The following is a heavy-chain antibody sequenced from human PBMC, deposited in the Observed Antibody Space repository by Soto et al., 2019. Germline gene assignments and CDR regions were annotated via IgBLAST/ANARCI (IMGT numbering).Heavy chain of an antibody. CDR3: ARCIQGDYYYGMDV. V-gene: IGHV1-18*01. CDR2: INADYGNT. D-gene: IGHD5-18*01. CDR1: GYTFYSHS. Sequence: ASVKVSWKASGYTFYSHSISWVRQAPGQGLEWMGRINADYGNTQYAQKFRGRVTMTTDTSTTTVYMELTNLRSDDTAVYYCARCIQGDYYYGMDVWGQ. J-gene: IGHJ6*02.